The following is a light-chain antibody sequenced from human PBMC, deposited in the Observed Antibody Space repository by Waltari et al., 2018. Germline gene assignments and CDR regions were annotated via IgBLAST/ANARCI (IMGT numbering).Light chain of an antibody. CDR1: QSVSSY. CDR2: DAY. Sequence: EIVLTQSPATLPLSPGERATLSCRASQSVSSYLAWYQQKPGQDPRLLIYDAYNRATGIPTRCSGSGSGTDFTLTLSSLEPEDFAVYYCQQRSNWPGTFGQGTKVEIK. V-gene: IGKV3-11*01. J-gene: IGKJ1*01. CDR3: QQRSNWPGT.